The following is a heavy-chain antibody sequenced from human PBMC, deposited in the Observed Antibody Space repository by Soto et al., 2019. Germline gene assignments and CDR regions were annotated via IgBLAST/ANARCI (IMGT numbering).Heavy chain of an antibody. Sequence: QVQLVQTGAEVKKPGASVKVSCKASGYTFTSYGISGVRQAPGQGLDCTKGIGAYNGNTNYPDKFHGRVTMNIDKSTRKAYMELRSRRSYDPAVYYCASAQGYYGGSRYLGRDLDIGGRGTMV. J-gene: IGHJ3*02. CDR3: ASAQGYYGGSRYLGRDLDI. CDR1: GYTFTSYG. D-gene: IGHD3-22*01. CDR2: IGAYNGNT. V-gene: IGHV1-18*01.